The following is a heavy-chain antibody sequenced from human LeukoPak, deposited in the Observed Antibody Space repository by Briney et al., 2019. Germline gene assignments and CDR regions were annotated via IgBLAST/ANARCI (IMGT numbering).Heavy chain of an antibody. V-gene: IGHV3-23*01. D-gene: IGHD3-9*01. CDR1: GFSFSSCA. Sequence: GGSLRLSCAASGFSFSSCATSWARRAPGKGLEWVAGISGSGDSTDYADSVKGRFTISRDNSKNTLYLQINSLRAEDTAVYYCARPPSDNLLTGSLYYFDYWGQGTLVTVSS. J-gene: IGHJ4*02. CDR3: ARPPSDNLLTGSLYYFDY. CDR2: ISGSGDST.